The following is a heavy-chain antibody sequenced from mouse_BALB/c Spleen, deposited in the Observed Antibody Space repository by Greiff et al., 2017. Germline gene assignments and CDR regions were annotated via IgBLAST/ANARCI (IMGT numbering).Heavy chain of an antibody. CDR1: GFTFSSYA. J-gene: IGHJ4*01. Sequence: EVKVEESGGGLVKPGGSLKLSCAASGFTFSSYAMSWVRQTPEKRLEWVASISSGGSTYYPDSVKGRFTISRDNARNILYLQMSSLRSEDTAMYYCASQGGSTVAVYYYAMDYWGQGTSVTVSS. CDR3: ASQGGSTVAVYYYAMDY. D-gene: IGHD1-1*01. V-gene: IGHV5-6-5*01. CDR2: ISSGGST.